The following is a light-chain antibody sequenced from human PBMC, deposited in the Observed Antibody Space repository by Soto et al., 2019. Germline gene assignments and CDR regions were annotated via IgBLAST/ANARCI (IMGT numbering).Light chain of an antibody. Sequence: QSALTQPASVSGSPGQSITISCTGTSSDVGGYNYVSWYQQHPGKAPKLMIYDVSNRPSGVSSRFSGSKSGNTASLSISGLQPEDEADYYCSSYTIIITLVFGGGTNLTVL. J-gene: IGLJ2*01. CDR2: DVS. V-gene: IGLV2-14*01. CDR1: SSDVGGYNY. CDR3: SSYTIIITLV.